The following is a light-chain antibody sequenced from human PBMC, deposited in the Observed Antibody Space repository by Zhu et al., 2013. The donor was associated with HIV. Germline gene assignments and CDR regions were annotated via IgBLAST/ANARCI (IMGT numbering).Light chain of an antibody. J-gene: IGKJ1*01. Sequence: EVVMTQSPATLSVSPGERATLSCRASQSVNNNLVWYQRKPGQSPRLLIYDASTRATGIPARFSGSGSGTDFTLTISRLEPQDSAVYYCQQYGTSPWTFGQGTKVEIK. CDR3: QQYGTSPWT. CDR2: DAS. V-gene: IGKV3-15*01. CDR1: QSVNNN.